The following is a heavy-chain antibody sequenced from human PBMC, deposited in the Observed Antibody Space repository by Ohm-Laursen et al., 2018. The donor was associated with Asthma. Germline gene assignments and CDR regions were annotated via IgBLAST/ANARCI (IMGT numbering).Heavy chain of an antibody. CDR3: AKDGVAVARYGWFDP. CDR1: GFSFSSYG. CDR2: IWYDGSNK. D-gene: IGHD6-19*01. Sequence: SLRLSCAASGFSFSSYGMHWVRQAPGKGLEWVTVIWYDGSNKYYADSVKGRFTISRDNSKNTLYLQMNSLRAEDTAVYYCAKDGVAVARYGWFDPWGQGTLVTVSS. V-gene: IGHV3-33*06. J-gene: IGHJ5*02.